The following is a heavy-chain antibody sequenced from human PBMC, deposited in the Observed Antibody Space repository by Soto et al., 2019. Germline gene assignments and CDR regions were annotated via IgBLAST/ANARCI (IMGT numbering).Heavy chain of an antibody. V-gene: IGHV3-23*01. CDR3: AKWTYLDF. D-gene: IGHD5-12*01. Sequence: PGGSLRLSCTTSGFSFASFALTWVRQAPGQGLEWVATIVGSDAKTHYADSVKGRFSISRDTSRNTVYLQMSNLGADDTAIYYCAKWTYLDFWGQGTRVTVSS. CDR2: IVGSDAKT. CDR1: GFSFASFA. J-gene: IGHJ4*02.